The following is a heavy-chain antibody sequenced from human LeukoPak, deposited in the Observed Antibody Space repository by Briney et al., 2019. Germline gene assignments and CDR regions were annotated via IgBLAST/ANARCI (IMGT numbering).Heavy chain of an antibody. D-gene: IGHD6-19*01. V-gene: IGHV4-34*01. CDR3: ARGENPGGWYGL. J-gene: IGHJ4*02. Sequence: SETLSLTCAVYGGSFSGYYWSWIRQPPGKGLEWIGEINHSGSANYNPSLKSQVTISLDTSKKQLSLKLNSVTAADTAVYYCARGENPGGWYGLWGQGTLVTVSS. CDR2: INHSGSA. CDR1: GGSFSGYY.